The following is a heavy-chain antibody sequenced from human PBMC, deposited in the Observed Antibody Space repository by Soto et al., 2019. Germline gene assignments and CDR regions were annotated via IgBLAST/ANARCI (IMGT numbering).Heavy chain of an antibody. D-gene: IGHD3-16*02. CDR2: ISAYNGNT. CDR1: GYTFTSYG. J-gene: IGHJ5*02. V-gene: IGHV1-18*01. CDR3: ARDRYISFVSENWFDP. Sequence: ASVKVSCKASGYTFTSYGISWVRQAPGQGLEWMGWISAYNGNTNYAQKLQGRVTMTTDTSMSTAYMELTCLRSDDSAVFFFARDRYISFVSENWFDPWGQGTLVTVSS.